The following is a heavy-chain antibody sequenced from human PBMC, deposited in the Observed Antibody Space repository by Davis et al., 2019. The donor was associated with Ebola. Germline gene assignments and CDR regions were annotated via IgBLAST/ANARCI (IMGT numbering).Heavy chain of an antibody. CDR3: ARENLWFGELLSGYFDY. CDR2: INPSGGST. CDR1: GYTFTSYY. V-gene: IGHV1-46*01. J-gene: IGHJ4*02. D-gene: IGHD3-10*01. Sequence: AASVKVSCKASGYTFTSYYMHWVRQAPGQGLEWMGIINPSGGSTSYAQKFQGRVTMTRDTSTSTVYMELSSLRSEDTAVYYCARENLWFGELLSGYFDYWGQGTLVTVSS.